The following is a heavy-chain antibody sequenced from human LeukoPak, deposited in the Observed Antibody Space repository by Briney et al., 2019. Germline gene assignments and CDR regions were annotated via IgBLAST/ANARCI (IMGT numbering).Heavy chain of an antibody. CDR1: GYTFTGYY. D-gene: IGHD3-10*01. J-gene: IGHJ4*02. CDR2: INPNSGGT. Sequence: ASVKVSCKASGYTFTGYYMHWVRQAPGQGLEWVGWINPNSGGTNYAQKFQGRVTMTRDTSISTAYMELSRLRSDDTAVYYCARRYFGSGSYYTDYWGGGTLVTVSS. CDR3: ARRYFGSGSYYTDY. V-gene: IGHV1-2*02.